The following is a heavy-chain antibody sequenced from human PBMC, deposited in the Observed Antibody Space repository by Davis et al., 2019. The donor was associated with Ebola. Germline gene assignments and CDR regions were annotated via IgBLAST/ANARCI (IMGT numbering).Heavy chain of an antibody. D-gene: IGHD5-18*01. CDR3: ARAGRGLWFRASIDY. CDR1: GGSISSSSYY. V-gene: IGHV4-39*07. Sequence: PSETLSLTCTVSGGSISSSSYYWGWIRQPPGKGLEWIGEINHSGSTNYNPSLKSRVTISVDTSKNQFSLKLSSVTAADTAVYYCARAGRGLWFRASIDYWGQGTLVTVSS. CDR2: INHSGST. J-gene: IGHJ4*02.